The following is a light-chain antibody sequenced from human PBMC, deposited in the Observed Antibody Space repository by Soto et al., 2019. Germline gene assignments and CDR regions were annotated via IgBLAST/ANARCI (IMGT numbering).Light chain of an antibody. V-gene: IGKV3-20*01. CDR2: GAS. J-gene: IGKJ1*01. Sequence: EIVLTQSPGTLSLSPGERATLSCLASQSVSNNYLAWYQQKPGQAPRLLIYGASSRATGIPDRFSGSGSGTDFTLTISRLEPEDFAVYHCQQYGYSQTFGQGTKVDIK. CDR1: QSVSNNY. CDR3: QQYGYSQT.